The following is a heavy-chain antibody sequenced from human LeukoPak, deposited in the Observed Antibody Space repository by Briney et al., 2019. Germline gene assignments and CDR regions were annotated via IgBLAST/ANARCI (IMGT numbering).Heavy chain of an antibody. D-gene: IGHD3-22*01. J-gene: IGHJ6*02. V-gene: IGHV3-21*06. CDR2: ISETSSHR. Sequence: PGGSLRLSCVGSTFIFGSYSMNWVRQAPGKGLEWVSYISETSSHRYYADSVKGRFTISRDNAQNSLYLQMNSLSAEDTGIYYCARDRATKARSGGMDVWGQGTTVIVSS. CDR1: TFIFGSYS. CDR3: ARDRATKARSGGMDV.